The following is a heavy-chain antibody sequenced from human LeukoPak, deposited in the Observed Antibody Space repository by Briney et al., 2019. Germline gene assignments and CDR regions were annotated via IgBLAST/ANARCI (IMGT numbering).Heavy chain of an antibody. Sequence: SVKVSCKASGGTFSSYAISWVRQAPGQGLEWMGRIIPILGIANYAQKFQGRVTITADKSTSTAYMELSSLRSEDTAVYYCARGLFIAVAGTGFDYWGQGTLVTVSS. J-gene: IGHJ4*02. CDR3: ARGLFIAVAGTGFDY. CDR2: IIPILGIA. V-gene: IGHV1-69*04. D-gene: IGHD6-19*01. CDR1: GGTFSSYA.